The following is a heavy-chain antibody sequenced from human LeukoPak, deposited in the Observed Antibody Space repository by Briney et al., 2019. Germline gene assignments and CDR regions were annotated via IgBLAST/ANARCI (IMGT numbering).Heavy chain of an antibody. CDR1: GGSISSSSYY. CDR3: ARGHIGP. J-gene: IGHJ5*02. D-gene: IGHD2-21*01. Sequence: SETLSLTCAVSGGSISSSSYYWGWIRQPPGKGLEWIGSIYYSGSTYYNPSLKSRVTISVDTSKNQFSLKLSSVTAADTAVYYCARGHIGPWGQGTLVTVSS. V-gene: IGHV4-39*01. CDR2: IYYSGST.